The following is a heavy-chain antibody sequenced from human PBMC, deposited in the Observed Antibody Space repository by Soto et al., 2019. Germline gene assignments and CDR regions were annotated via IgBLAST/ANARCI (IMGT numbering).Heavy chain of an antibody. CDR3: VRDGLDYYDTERLYFDN. D-gene: IGHD3-22*01. Sequence: EVQLVESGGGPVRPGGSLKLSCAAYGFYFITYSLSWVRQAPGKGLEWVASISSSAVYIDYADSVKGRFTISRDNANNSLYLQMNSLRAEDTATYYCVRDGLDYYDTERLYFDNWGQGTLVTVSS. J-gene: IGHJ4*02. V-gene: IGHV3-21*01. CDR2: ISSSAVYI. CDR1: GFYFITYS.